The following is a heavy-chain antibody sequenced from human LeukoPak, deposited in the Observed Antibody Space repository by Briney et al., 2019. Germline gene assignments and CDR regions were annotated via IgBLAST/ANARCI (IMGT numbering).Heavy chain of an antibody. CDR2: IYAGGKT. J-gene: IGHJ4*02. Sequence: SETLSLTCTVSGDSISRGRYYWSWVRQPAGKELEWIGRIYAGGKTDYNPYTPSLKSRVAMSLDTSKNQVSLYLTSVTAADTAMYFCARSFNEKYYFESWGQGTLVTVSS. CDR1: GDSISRGRYY. CDR3: ARSFNEKYYFES. V-gene: IGHV4-61*02. D-gene: IGHD2-8*01.